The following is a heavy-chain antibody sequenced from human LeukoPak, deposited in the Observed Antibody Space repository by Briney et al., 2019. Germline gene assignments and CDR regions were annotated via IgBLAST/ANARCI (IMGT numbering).Heavy chain of an antibody. D-gene: IGHD1-14*01. CDR2: INPNNGGT. CDR3: ERDRTIFAHSPSNWFDP. Sequence: ASVKVSCKASGYTFNAYYIHWVRQAPGQGLEWMGWINPNNGGTNYAQLFQGRVTMTRDTSINTAYLDLSRLKYDDTAVYYCERDRTIFAHSPSNWFDPWGQGTLVTVSS. V-gene: IGHV1-2*02. J-gene: IGHJ5*02. CDR1: GYTFNAYY.